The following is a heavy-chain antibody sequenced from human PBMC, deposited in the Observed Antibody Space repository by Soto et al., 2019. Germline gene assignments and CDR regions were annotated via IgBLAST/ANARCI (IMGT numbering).Heavy chain of an antibody. CDR3: ARASGVGYYGSGSYYNRNNWFDP. V-gene: IGHV1-69*01. Sequence: QVQLVQSGAEVKKPGSSVKVSCKASGGTFSSYAISWVRQAPGQGLEWMGGIIPIFGTANYAQKFQGRGTITADESTSTVYMELSSLRSEDTAVYYCARASGVGYYGSGSYYNRNNWFDPWGQGTLVTVSS. D-gene: IGHD3-10*01. CDR2: IIPIFGTA. CDR1: GGTFSSYA. J-gene: IGHJ5*02.